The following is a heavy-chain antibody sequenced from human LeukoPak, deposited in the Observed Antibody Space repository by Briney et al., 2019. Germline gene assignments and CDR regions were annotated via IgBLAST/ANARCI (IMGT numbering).Heavy chain of an antibody. CDR1: GFTFSTYS. CDR2: ISTSSTYI. J-gene: IGHJ6*02. V-gene: IGHV3-21*01. CDR3: ARHEPVITLSSYYYGMEV. Sequence: GGSLRLSCAASGFTFSTYSMNWVRQAPGKGLEWVASISTSSTYIYYADSVKGRFTISRDNTKNTLYLQMNSLRAEDTPVYYCARHEPVITLSSYYYGMEVWGPGTTVTVSS. D-gene: IGHD1-14*01.